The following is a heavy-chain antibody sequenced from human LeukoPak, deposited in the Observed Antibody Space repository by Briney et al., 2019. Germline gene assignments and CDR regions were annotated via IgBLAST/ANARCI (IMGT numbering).Heavy chain of an antibody. Sequence: SETLSLTCTVSGGSISSYYWSWIRLPPGKGLEWIGNIYYSGSTNYNPSLKSRVTISVDTSKNQFSLKLNSVTAADTAVYYCAREVGGSYFDYWGQGTLVTVSS. J-gene: IGHJ4*02. D-gene: IGHD1-26*01. CDR2: IYYSGST. CDR1: GGSISSYY. CDR3: AREVGGSYFDY. V-gene: IGHV4-59*01.